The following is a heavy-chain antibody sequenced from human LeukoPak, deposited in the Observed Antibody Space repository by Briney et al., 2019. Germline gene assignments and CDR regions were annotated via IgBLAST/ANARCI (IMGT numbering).Heavy chain of an antibody. CDR3: ARGITTIRGVIAIDF. Sequence: GGSLRLSCAASGFSFRSYEVNWVRQVPGKGLEWVSYISSSGYTIGYADSVRGRFTISRDNANSSLYLQMSSLRAEDTAVYYCARGITTIRGVIAIDFWGQGTLVTVSS. V-gene: IGHV3-48*03. J-gene: IGHJ4*02. D-gene: IGHD3-10*01. CDR1: GFSFRSYE. CDR2: ISSSGYTI.